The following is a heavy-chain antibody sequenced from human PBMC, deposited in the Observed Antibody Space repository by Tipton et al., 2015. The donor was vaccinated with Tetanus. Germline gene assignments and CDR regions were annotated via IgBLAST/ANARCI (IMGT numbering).Heavy chain of an antibody. CDR2: ISGSGDST. J-gene: IGHJ3*02. Sequence: SLRLSCVGSGFTFISYTMTWVRRAPAKGLEWVSGISGSGDSTYYADSVKGRFTISRDNSKLYLQMNSLGAEDRAVYYCAKSRASSHYRGAFEIWGQGTMVTVSS. CDR3: AKSRASSHYRGAFEI. V-gene: IGHV3-23*01. D-gene: IGHD3-10*01. CDR1: GFTFISYT.